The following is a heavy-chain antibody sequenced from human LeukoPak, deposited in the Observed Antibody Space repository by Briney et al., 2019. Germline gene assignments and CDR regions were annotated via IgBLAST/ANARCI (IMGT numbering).Heavy chain of an antibody. J-gene: IGHJ5*02. CDR2: ISAYNGNT. Sequence: ASVKVSCKASGYTFTSYGISWVRQAPGQGLEWMGWISAYNGNTNYAQKLQGRVTMTTDTSTSTAYMELRSLRSDDTAVYYCASAPACVDYDDVWGSSVHRFDRWGQRTMVTVS. V-gene: IGHV1-18*01. CDR3: ASAPACVDYDDVWGSSVHRFDR. CDR1: GYTFTSYG. D-gene: IGHD3-16*01.